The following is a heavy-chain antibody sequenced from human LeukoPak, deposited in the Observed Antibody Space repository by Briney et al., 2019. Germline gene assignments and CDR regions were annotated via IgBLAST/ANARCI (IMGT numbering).Heavy chain of an antibody. Sequence: GGSLRLSCAASGFSFNDSYMTWIRQAPGKGLEWVAYISGSSSSMNYADSVKGRFTISRDNARNSLYLNMSSLRADDTAVYYCARGKRRFDFWGQGTLVTVSS. J-gene: IGHJ4*02. CDR3: ARGKRRFDF. CDR1: GFSFNDSY. CDR2: ISGSSSSM. V-gene: IGHV3-11*01.